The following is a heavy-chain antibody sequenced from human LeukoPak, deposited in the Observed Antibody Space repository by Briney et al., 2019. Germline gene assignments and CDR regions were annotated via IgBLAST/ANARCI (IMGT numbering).Heavy chain of an antibody. CDR1: GYTFTGYY. D-gene: IGHD6-13*01. CDR2: INPNSGGT. V-gene: IGHV1-2*02. J-gene: IGHJ4*02. Sequence: EASVKVSCKASGYTFTGYYMHWVRQAPGQGLEWMGWINPNSGGTNYAQKFQGRVTMTRDTSISTAYMELSRLRSDDTAVYYCARDRGYSSSWYFDYWGQGTLVTVSS. CDR3: ARDRGYSSSWYFDY.